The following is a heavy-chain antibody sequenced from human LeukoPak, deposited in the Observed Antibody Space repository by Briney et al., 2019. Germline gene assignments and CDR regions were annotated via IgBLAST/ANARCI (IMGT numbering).Heavy chain of an antibody. CDR2: ISPYNGNR. CDR1: GYTFTKYG. Sequence: ASVKVSCKASGYTFTKYGITWVRQAPGQGLEWMGWISPYNGNRNYAQKLQDRVTMTTDTSTSTAYTELRSLRSDDTAVYYCARGRGVHASSSTTFDYWGQGTLVTVSS. CDR3: ARGRGVHASSSTTFDY. D-gene: IGHD6-6*01. J-gene: IGHJ4*02. V-gene: IGHV1-18*01.